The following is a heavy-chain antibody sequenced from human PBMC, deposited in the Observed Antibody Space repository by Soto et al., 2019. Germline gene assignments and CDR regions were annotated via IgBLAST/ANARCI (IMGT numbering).Heavy chain of an antibody. CDR1: GYTFSDYY. D-gene: IGHD1-1*01. J-gene: IGHJ4*02. CDR3: AREPATAKPEGVDF. CDR2: INPNSGGT. Sequence: QVQLVQSGAEVRKPGASVKVSCKASGYTFSDYYIHWVRQAPGQGLEWMGWINPNSGGTKYAPKFPGGVNMTRDTSITTAYMELSRLRSGDTAVYYCAREPATAKPEGVDFWGQGTLVTVSS. V-gene: IGHV1-2*02.